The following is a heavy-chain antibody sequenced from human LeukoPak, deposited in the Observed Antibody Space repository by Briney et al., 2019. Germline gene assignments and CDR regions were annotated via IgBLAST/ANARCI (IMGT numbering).Heavy chain of an antibody. CDR1: GFTFSNYW. J-gene: IGHJ5*02. Sequence: PGGSLRLSCAVSGFTFSNYWMHWVRQGPGKGLLWVSRISSDGSGTNYADSVRGRFTISRDNAKNTLYLQMNSLRAEDTAVYYCVRGGHLGSGSYDWFDPWGQGTLVTVSS. CDR3: VRGGHLGSGSYDWFDP. CDR2: ISSDGSGT. V-gene: IGHV3-74*01. D-gene: IGHD3-10*01.